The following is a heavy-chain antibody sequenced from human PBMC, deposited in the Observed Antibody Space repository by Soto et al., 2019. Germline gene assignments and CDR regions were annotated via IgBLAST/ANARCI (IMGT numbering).Heavy chain of an antibody. CDR1: GFTFSVYA. J-gene: IGHJ1*01. V-gene: IGHV3-23*01. CDR3: AKLSTVTTNYFQH. D-gene: IGHD4-17*01. CDR2: VTANGGST. Sequence: PGGSLRLSCAATGFTFSVYAMTWVRQAPGKGLEWVSAVTANGGSTYSADSVKGRFTISRDNSKNTLFLQMNSLRAEDTAVYYCAKLSTVTTNYFQHWGQGTLVTVSS.